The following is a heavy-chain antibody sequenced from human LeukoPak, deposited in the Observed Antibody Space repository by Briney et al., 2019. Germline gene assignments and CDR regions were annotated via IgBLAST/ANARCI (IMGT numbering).Heavy chain of an antibody. CDR1: GGSISSYY. Sequence: SETLSLTCTVSGGSISSYYWSWIRQPPGKGLEWIGYIYYSGSTNYNPSLKSRVTISVDTSKNQFSLKLSSVTAADTAVYYCARGDDNPYYFDYWGQGTLVSVSS. V-gene: IGHV4-59*12. CDR2: IYYSGST. D-gene: IGHD1-14*01. J-gene: IGHJ4*02. CDR3: ARGDDNPYYFDY.